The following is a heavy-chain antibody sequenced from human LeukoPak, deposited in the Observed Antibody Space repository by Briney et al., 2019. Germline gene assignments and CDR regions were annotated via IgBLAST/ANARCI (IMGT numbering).Heavy chain of an antibody. CDR2: INHSGST. CDR1: GGSFSGYY. CDR3: ARRALGNYDY. Sequence: SETLSLTCAVYGGSFSGYYWSWIRQPPGKGLEWIGEINHSGSTNYNPSLKSRVTISVDTSKNQFSLKLSSVTAADTAVYYCARRALGNYDYWGQGTLVTVSS. J-gene: IGHJ4*02. V-gene: IGHV4-34*01. D-gene: IGHD4-11*01.